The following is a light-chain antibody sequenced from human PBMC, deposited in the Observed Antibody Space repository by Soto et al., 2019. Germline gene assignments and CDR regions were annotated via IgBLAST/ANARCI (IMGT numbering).Light chain of an antibody. CDR2: VGPGGIVG. CDR1: SGYNNYN. J-gene: IGLJ3*02. Sequence: QAVLTQPPSASASLGASVTLTCTLSSGYNNYNVEWYQQRPGKGPRFVMRVGPGGIVGSKGDGIPDRFSVLGSGLNRYLTIKNIQEEDESDYHCGADHGYGRDFLVVFGGGTKLTVL. V-gene: IGLV9-49*01. CDR3: GADHGYGRDFLVV.